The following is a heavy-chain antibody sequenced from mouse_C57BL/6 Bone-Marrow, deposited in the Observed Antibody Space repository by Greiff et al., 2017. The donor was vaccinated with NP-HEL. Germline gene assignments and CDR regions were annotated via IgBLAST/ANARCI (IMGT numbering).Heavy chain of an antibody. CDR1: GYTFTSYW. CDR3: DTPHYYGCSYYNAMDY. V-gene: IGHV1-72*01. CDR2: IDPNSGGT. J-gene: IGHJ4*01. D-gene: IGHD1-1*01. Sequence: VQLQQPGAELVKPGASVKLSCKASGYTFTSYWMHWVKQRPGRGLEWIGRIDPNSGGTKYNEKFKSKATLTVDKPSSTAYMQLSSLTSEDSAVDYYDTPHYYGCSYYNAMDYWGQGTSVTVSS.